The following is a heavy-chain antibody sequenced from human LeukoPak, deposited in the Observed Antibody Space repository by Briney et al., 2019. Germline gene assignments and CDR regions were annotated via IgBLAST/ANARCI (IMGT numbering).Heavy chain of an antibody. J-gene: IGHJ5*02. CDR1: GFTFSNAW. CDR3: TTSQCSSSWYWFDP. D-gene: IGHD6-13*01. CDR2: IKSKTDGGTT. V-gene: IGHV3-15*01. Sequence: GGSLRLSCAASGFTFSNAWMSWVRQAPGKGLEWVGRIKSKTDGGTTDYAAPVKGRFTISRDDSKNTLYLQMNSLKTEDTAVYYCTTSQCSSSWYWFDPCGQGTLVTVSS.